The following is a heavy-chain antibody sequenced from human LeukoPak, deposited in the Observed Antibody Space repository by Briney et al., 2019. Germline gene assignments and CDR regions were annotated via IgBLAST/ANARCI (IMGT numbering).Heavy chain of an antibody. D-gene: IGHD6-6*01. CDR1: GYTFTSYG. CDR2: ISAYNGNT. J-gene: IGHJ4*02. V-gene: IGHV1-18*01. Sequence: ASVTVSCKASGYTFTSYGISWVRQAPGQGLEWMGWISAYNGNTNYAQKLQGRATMTTDTSTSTAYMELRSLRSDDTAVYYCARFRLYSSSYDYWGQGTLVTVSS. CDR3: ARFRLYSSSYDY.